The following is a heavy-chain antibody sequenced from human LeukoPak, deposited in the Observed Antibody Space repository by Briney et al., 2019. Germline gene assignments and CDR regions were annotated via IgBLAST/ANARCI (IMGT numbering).Heavy chain of an antibody. D-gene: IGHD6-19*01. CDR1: GFSVSSFG. J-gene: IGHJ4*02. CDR3: AQGFSSGWYPY. V-gene: IGHV3-23*01. CDR2: IGLNGETT. Sequence: PGGSLRLSCAVSGFSVSSFGMSWVRQAPGKGLEWISAIGLNGETTWYADSVKGRFTISRDNSKNTLYLQLTGLRAEDTAVYYCAQGFSSGWYPYWGQGSLVSVSS.